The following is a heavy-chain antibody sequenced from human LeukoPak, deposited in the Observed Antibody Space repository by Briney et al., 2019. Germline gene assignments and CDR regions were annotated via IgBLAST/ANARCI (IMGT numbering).Heavy chain of an antibody. CDR3: ARDGAYYDSSAPVAFDI. J-gene: IGHJ3*02. V-gene: IGHV3-48*01. D-gene: IGHD3-22*01. CDR2: ISGGSNDI. Sequence: GGSLSSSWEASGLTFGGYSMRWVRKAPGKGLEWLSYISGGSNDIYYADSVEGRFSISRDNAKNSLYLQMNSLRAEDTAVYYCARDGAYYDSSAPVAFDIWGQGTMVTVSS. CDR1: GLTFGGYS.